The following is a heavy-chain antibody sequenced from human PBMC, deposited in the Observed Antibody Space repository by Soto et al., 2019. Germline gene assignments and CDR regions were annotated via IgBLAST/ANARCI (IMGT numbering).Heavy chain of an antibody. J-gene: IGHJ6*03. Sequence: ASVKVSCKASGYTFTSYDINWVRQATGQGLEWMGWMNPNSGNTGYAQKFQGRVTMTRNTSISTASMKLSSLRTEDTAVYYCARGVRATGTTGYYDYVDVWGKGTKVTVSS. D-gene: IGHD1-7*01. CDR1: GYTFTSYD. CDR3: ARGVRATGTTGYYDYVDV. V-gene: IGHV1-8*01. CDR2: MNPNSGNT.